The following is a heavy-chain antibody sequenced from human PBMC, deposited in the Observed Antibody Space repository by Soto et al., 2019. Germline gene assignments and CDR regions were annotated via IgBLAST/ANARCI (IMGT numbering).Heavy chain of an antibody. CDR1: GFPFSSFV. D-gene: IGHD3-10*01. Sequence: GGSLRLSCAAFGFPFSSFVMIWVRQAPGKGLEWVSAIRASTTDTYYADSVKGRFTISRDNFKNTLYLQMNSLRAEDTAVYFCAQGNYGSGTYSWGQGTLVTVSS. CDR2: IRASTTDT. J-gene: IGHJ5*02. V-gene: IGHV3-23*01. CDR3: AQGNYGSGTYS.